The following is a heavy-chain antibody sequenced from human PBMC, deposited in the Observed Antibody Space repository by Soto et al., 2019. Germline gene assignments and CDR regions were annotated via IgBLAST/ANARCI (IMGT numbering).Heavy chain of an antibody. J-gene: IGHJ5*02. CDR2: IFSNDEK. CDR1: GFSLSNARMG. CDR3: AWTGEVAAAGNFILGFDP. V-gene: IGHV2-26*01. Sequence: SGPTLVNPTETLTLTCTVSGFSLSNARMGVSWIRQPPGKALEWLAHIFSNDEKSYSTSLKSRLTISKDTSKSQVVLTMTNMDPVDTATYYCAWTGEVAAAGNFILGFDPWGQGTLVTVSS. D-gene: IGHD6-13*01.